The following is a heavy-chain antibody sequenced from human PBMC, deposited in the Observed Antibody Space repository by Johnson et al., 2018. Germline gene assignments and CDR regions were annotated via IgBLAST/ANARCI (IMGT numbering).Heavy chain of an antibody. CDR3: TTDNPGGGGWYGYRQH. CDR1: GFTFSRYS. CDR2: ISSSSRYI. V-gene: IGHV3-21*03. D-gene: IGHD6-19*01. Sequence: VQLVQSGGGVVQPGRSLRLSCAASGFTFSRYSMNWVRQAPGKGLEWVSAISSSSRYIYYAASVKGRFTIPRDDSINTLYLQMDSLKTEDTAVYYGTTDNPGGGGWYGYRQHWGQGTLVTVSS. J-gene: IGHJ1*01.